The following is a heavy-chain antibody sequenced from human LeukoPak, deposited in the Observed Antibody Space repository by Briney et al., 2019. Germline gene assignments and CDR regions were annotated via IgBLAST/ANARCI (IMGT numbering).Heavy chain of an antibody. J-gene: IGHJ4*02. D-gene: IGHD2-2*01. CDR3: AKTSGRIVVSRGTFDY. V-gene: IGHV3-23*01. Sequence: GGSLRLSCAASGFTFSSYAMSWVRQVPGKGLEWVSAISGSGGSTYYADSVKGRFTISRDNSKNTLYLQMNSLRAEDTAVYYCAKTSGRIVVSRGTFDYWGQGTLVTVSS. CDR1: GFTFSSYA. CDR2: ISGSGGST.